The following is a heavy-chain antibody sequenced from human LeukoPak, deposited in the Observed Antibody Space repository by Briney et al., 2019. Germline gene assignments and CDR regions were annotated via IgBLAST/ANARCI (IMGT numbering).Heavy chain of an antibody. J-gene: IGHJ4*02. CDR1: GGSISSSSCY. Sequence: SETLSLTCTVSGGSISSSSCYWGWIRQPPGKGLEWIASIYYSGSTYYNPSLKSRVTISVDTSKSQFSLKLTSVTAADTAVYYCARKSSAYCFDYWGQGTLVTVSS. V-gene: IGHV4-39*01. CDR2: IYYSGST. CDR3: ARKSSAYCFDY.